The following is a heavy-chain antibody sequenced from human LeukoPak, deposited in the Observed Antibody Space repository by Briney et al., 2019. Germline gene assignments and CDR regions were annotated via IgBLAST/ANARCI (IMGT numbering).Heavy chain of an antibody. V-gene: IGHV3-64D*06. J-gene: IGHJ4*02. D-gene: IGHD6-13*01. CDR2: ISSEGKTT. CDR1: GFIFSPYA. CDR3: VKDRWVDH. Sequence: GSLRLSCSASGFIFSPYAMHWVRQAPGKGLEYVSSISSEGKTTYYADSVKGRFTISRDNSKNTLYLQMSSLRPEDTAVYYCVKDRWVDHWGQGTLVTVSS.